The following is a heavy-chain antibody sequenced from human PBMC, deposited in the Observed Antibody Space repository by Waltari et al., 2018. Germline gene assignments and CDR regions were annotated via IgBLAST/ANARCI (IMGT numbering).Heavy chain of an antibody. J-gene: IGHJ4*02. D-gene: IGHD7-27*01. V-gene: IGHV3-23*01. Sequence: ARQVTGRGVEGVSSVSDGGGLINYADAVKGRFTISRDKSKNTQYLQRSGLRADDTAVYYCARGSGVDSWGQGTLVTISS. CDR2: VSDGGGLI. CDR3: ARGSGVDS.